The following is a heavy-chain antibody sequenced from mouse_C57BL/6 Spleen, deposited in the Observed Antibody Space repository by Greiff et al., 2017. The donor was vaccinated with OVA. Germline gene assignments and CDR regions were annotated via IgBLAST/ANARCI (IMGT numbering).Heavy chain of an antibody. D-gene: IGHD4-1*01. CDR1: GYAFSSSW. Sequence: VQRVESGPELVKPGASVKISCKASGYAFSSSWMNWVKQRPGKGLEWIGRIYPGDGDTNYNGRFKGRATLTADKSSSTAYMQLSSLTSEDSAVYFCARSPGTGYAMDYWGQGTSVTVSS. V-gene: IGHV1-82*01. CDR3: ARSPGTGYAMDY. CDR2: IYPGDGDT. J-gene: IGHJ4*01.